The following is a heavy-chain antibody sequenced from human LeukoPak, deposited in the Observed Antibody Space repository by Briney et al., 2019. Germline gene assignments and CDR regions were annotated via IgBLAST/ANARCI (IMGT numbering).Heavy chain of an antibody. Sequence: SETPSLTCTVSGGSISSYYWSWIRQPPGKELEWIGYIYYSGSTNYNPSLKSRVTISVDTSKNQFSLKLSSVTAADTAVYYCARESTGYSSSWYYFDHWGQGTLVTVSS. CDR1: GGSISSYY. J-gene: IGHJ4*02. CDR2: IYYSGST. D-gene: IGHD6-13*01. V-gene: IGHV4-59*01. CDR3: ARESTGYSSSWYYFDH.